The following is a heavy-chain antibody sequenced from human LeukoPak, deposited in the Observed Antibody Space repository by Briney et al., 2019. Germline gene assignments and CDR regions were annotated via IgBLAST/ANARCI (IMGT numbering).Heavy chain of an antibody. J-gene: IGHJ3*02. V-gene: IGHV3-43*02. CDR1: GFTFHNYA. Sequence: PGGSLRLSCAASGFTFHNYAIHWVRQAPGKGLEWVSLTSGDGITTYFADSVKGRFTISRDNSKNSLYLQMNSLRTEDTALYYCAKEPVEMATIGEVDAFDIWGQGTMVTVSS. D-gene: IGHD5-24*01. CDR3: AKEPVEMATIGEVDAFDI. CDR2: TSGDGITT.